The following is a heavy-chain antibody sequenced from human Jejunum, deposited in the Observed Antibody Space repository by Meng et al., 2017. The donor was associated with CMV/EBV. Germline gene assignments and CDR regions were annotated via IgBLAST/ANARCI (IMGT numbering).Heavy chain of an antibody. Sequence: SGYTFTNYDINWVRQATGHGLEWMGWMNPNSGHTGYAQKFQGRVTITRNSSISTAYMELSGLTSDDTAIYYCARDLSGTYVGGWFDPWGQGTLVTVSS. CDR2: MNPNSGHT. J-gene: IGHJ5*02. V-gene: IGHV1-8*03. CDR1: GYTFTNYD. CDR3: ARDLSGTYVGGWFDP. D-gene: IGHD1-26*01.